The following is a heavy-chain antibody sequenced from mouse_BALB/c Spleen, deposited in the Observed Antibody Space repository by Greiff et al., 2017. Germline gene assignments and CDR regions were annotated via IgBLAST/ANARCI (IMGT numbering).Heavy chain of an antibody. V-gene: IGHV1-80*01. CDR2: IYPGDGDT. D-gene: IGHD2-3*01. CDR3: ARDDGSWFAY. Sequence: QVQLQQSGAELVRPGSSVKISCKASGYAFSSYWMNWVKQRPGQGLEWIGQIYPGDGDTNYNGKFKGKATLTADKSSSTAYMQLSSLTSEDSAVYFCARDDGSWFAYWGQGTLVTVSA. J-gene: IGHJ3*01. CDR1: GYAFSSYW.